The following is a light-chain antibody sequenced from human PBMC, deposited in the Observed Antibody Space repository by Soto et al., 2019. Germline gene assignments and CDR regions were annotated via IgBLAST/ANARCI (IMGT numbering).Light chain of an antibody. Sequence: EIVLTQSPGTLSLSPGERATLSCRASQSVDSRFLAWYQHKPGQSPRLLLYATTIRGAGIPDRFTASGSGTDFTLTISRLEPEDSALYYCQQYGRLPRTFGQGTQVEVK. CDR3: QQYGRLPRT. V-gene: IGKV3-20*01. J-gene: IGKJ1*01. CDR2: ATT. CDR1: QSVDSRF.